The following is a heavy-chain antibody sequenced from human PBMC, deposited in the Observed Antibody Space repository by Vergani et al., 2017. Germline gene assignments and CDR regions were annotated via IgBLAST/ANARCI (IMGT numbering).Heavy chain of an antibody. Sequence: QVQLVQSGAEVKKPGSSVKVSCKASGGTFSSYTISWVRQAPGQGLEWMGRIIPILGIANYAQKFQGRVTITADKSTSTAYMELSSLRSEDTAVYYCAQCANSVPRLPVYWGQGALVAVSS. CDR2: IIPILGIA. J-gene: IGHJ4*02. CDR1: GGTFSSYT. D-gene: IGHD5/OR15-5a*01. CDR3: AQCANSVPRLPVY. V-gene: IGHV1-69*02.